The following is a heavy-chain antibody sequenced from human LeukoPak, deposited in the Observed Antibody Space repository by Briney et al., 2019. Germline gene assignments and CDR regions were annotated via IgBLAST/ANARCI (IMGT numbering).Heavy chain of an antibody. Sequence: SETLSLTCTLSAGSISSYYWSWIRQPAGKGLEWIGRIYTSGSTNYNPSLKSRVTISVDKSKNQFSLKLSAVTAADTAVYYCARDTFFQHWGQGTLVTVSS. J-gene: IGHJ1*01. V-gene: IGHV4-4*07. CDR1: AGSISSYY. CDR2: IYTSGST. CDR3: ARDTFFQH.